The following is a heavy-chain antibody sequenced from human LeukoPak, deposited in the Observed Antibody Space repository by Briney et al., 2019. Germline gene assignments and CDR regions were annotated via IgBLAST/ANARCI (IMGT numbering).Heavy chain of an antibody. CDR3: ARHSAHVLLWFGELLTNWFDP. J-gene: IGHJ5*02. Sequence: SETLSLTCTVSGGSISSYYWSWIRQPPGKGLEWIGYIYYSGSTNYNPSLKSRVTISVDTSKNQFSLKLSSVTAADTAVYYCARHSAHVLLWFGELLTNWFDPWGQGTLVTVSS. V-gene: IGHV4-59*08. CDR1: GGSISSYY. D-gene: IGHD3-10*01. CDR2: IYYSGST.